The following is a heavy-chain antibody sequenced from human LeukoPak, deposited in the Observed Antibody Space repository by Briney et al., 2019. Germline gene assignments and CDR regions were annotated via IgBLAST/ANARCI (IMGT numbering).Heavy chain of an antibody. CDR2: ISYDGSNK. Sequence: GGSLRLSCAASGFAFSSYAMHWVRQAPGKGLEWVAVISYDGSNKYYADSVKGRFTISRDNSKTTLYLQMNSLRAGDTAVYYCARRIAAAAAPYYFDYWGQGTLVTVSS. D-gene: IGHD6-13*01. J-gene: IGHJ4*02. CDR1: GFAFSSYA. V-gene: IGHV3-30*04. CDR3: ARRIAAAAAPYYFDY.